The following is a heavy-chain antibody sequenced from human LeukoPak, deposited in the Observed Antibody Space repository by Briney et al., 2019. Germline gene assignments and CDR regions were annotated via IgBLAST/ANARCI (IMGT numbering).Heavy chain of an antibody. J-gene: IGHJ6*02. CDR2: SGTGGRA. CDR3: ASEPLGYCSSTSCFD. Sequence: GGSLRPSCAGSGFIFSDYVISWVRQAPGKGLEWVSASGTGGRAYYADSVKGRFTISRDNSKKTVFLQMDGLRAEDTAVYYCASEPLGYCSSTSCFDWGQGTTVTVSS. V-gene: IGHV3-23*01. CDR1: GFIFSDYV. D-gene: IGHD2-2*01.